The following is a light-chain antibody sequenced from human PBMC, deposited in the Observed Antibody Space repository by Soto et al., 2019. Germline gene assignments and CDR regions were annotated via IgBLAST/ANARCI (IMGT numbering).Light chain of an antibody. J-gene: IGKJ5*01. Sequence: EIVMTQSPATLSVSPGERATLSCRSSQSVSSNLAWYQQKPGQAPRLLIYGASTRATGIPARFSASGSGTDFTLTISGLEPEDFAVYYCQQRSNWPPEITFGQGTRLEIK. CDR3: QQRSNWPPEIT. V-gene: IGKV3-15*01. CDR2: GAS. CDR1: QSVSSN.